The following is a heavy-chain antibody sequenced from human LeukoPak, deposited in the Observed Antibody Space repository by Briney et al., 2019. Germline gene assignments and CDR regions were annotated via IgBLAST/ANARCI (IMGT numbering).Heavy chain of an antibody. V-gene: IGHV3-74*01. CDR2: INSDGSST. D-gene: IGHD3-22*01. J-gene: IGHJ4*02. CDR1: GFTFSSYW. Sequence: GGSLRLSCAASGFTFSSYWMHWVRQAPGKGLVWVPRINSDGSSTSYADSVKGRFTISRDNAKNTLYLQMNSLRAEDTAVYYCARSMIFPPDSFDYWGQGTLVTVSS. CDR3: ARSMIFPPDSFDY.